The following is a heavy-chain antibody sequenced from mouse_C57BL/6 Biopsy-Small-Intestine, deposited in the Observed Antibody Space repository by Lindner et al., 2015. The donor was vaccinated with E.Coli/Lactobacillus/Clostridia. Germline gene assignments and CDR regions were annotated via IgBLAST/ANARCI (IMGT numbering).Heavy chain of an antibody. J-gene: IGHJ4*01. CDR3: ARSYYYGSSQYYYAMDY. CDR1: GFNIKDYY. CDR2: IDPEDGET. Sequence: VQLQESGAELVKPGASVKLSCTPSGFNIKDYYMHWVKQRTEQGLEWIGRIDPEDGETKYAPKFQGKATITADTSSNTAYLQLSSLTSEDTAVYYCARSYYYGSSQYYYAMDYWGQGTSVTVSS. V-gene: IGHV14-2*01. D-gene: IGHD1-1*01.